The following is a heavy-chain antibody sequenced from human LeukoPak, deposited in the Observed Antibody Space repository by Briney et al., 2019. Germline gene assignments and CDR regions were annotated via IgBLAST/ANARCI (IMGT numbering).Heavy chain of an antibody. CDR2: ISYDGSNK. CDR3: ARDPAPQGWFDS. CDR1: GFTFSSYA. J-gene: IGHJ5*01. V-gene: IGHV3-30-3*01. Sequence: GGSLRLSCAASGFTFSSYAMHWVRQAPGKGLEWVAVISYDGSNKYYADSVKGRFTISRDNSKNTLYLQMNSLRAEDTAVYHCARDPAPQGWFDSWGQGTLVTVSS.